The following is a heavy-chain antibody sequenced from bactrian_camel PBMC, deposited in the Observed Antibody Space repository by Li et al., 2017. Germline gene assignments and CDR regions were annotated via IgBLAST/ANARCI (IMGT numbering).Heavy chain of an antibody. CDR1: GSIQRTNC. D-gene: IGHD6*01. V-gene: IGHV3S53*01. J-gene: IGHJ4*01. CDR2: ISTSGGSA. CDR3: AGDRRYGAWYQGSQYSY. Sequence: HVQLVESGGGSVQAGGSLRLSCEASGSIQRTNCMGWFRQAPGKEREAVAGISTSGGSAMYSDSVRGRYTISRESGNNTIHLQMDGLNPDDSGVYYCAGDRRYGAWYQGSQYSYWGRGTQVTVS.